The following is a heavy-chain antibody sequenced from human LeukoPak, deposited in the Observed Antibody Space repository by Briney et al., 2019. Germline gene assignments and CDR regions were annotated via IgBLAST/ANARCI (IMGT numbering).Heavy chain of an antibody. D-gene: IGHD6-19*01. CDR3: APKKSQGRVRDNCFAP. Sequence: GGSLRLSCAASEFTLSRYAMSWVRQTPGKGLEWVSAISASGTSTDYADSVKGRFTISRDNSKNTLYLQMNSLRAEDTAIYYCAPKKSQGRVRDNCFAPWAREPLVTVPS. CDR1: EFTLSRYA. J-gene: IGHJ5*02. CDR2: ISASGTST. V-gene: IGHV3-23*01.